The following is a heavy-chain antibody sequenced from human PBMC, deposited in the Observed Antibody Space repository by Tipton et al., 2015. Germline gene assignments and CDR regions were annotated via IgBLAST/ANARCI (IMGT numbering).Heavy chain of an antibody. D-gene: IGHD3-22*01. CDR1: GFTFSNFD. V-gene: IGHV3-23*01. J-gene: IGHJ4*02. Sequence: SLRLSCAASGFTFSNFDMRWVRQAPGKGLEGVSHISSSGGSTYYADSVKGRFTISRDNAKNSLYLQMSSLRAEDTAVYYCARDHHHNSGYDDPFDYWGQGTLVTVSS. CDR3: ARDHHHNSGYDDPFDY. CDR2: ISSSGGST.